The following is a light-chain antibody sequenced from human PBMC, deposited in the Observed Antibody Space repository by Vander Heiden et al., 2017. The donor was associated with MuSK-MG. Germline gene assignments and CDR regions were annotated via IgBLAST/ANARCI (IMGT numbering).Light chain of an antibody. CDR1: QSVSNN. Sequence: EIVMTQSPATLSVSPGERTTLSCRASQSVSNNLAWYQQKPGQAPRLLIYGASTRATGIPARFSGSGSGTEFTLTISSLQSEDFAVYYCQQYNNWPPWTFGQGTKVEIK. J-gene: IGKJ1*01. CDR2: GAS. CDR3: QQYNNWPPWT. V-gene: IGKV3-15*01.